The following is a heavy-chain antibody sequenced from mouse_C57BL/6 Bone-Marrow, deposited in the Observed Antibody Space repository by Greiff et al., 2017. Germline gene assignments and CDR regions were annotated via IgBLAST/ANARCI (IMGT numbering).Heavy chain of an antibody. CDR2: ISDGGSYT. D-gene: IGHD1-1*01. Sequence: EVKLVESGGGLVKPGGSLKLSCAASGFTFSSYAMSWVRQTPEKRLEWVATISDGGSYTYYPDNVKGRFTISRDNAKNNLYLQMSHLKSEDTAMYYCARAWGTTPGAYWGQGTRVTVSA. J-gene: IGHJ3*01. V-gene: IGHV5-4*03. CDR1: GFTFSSYA. CDR3: ARAWGTTPGAY.